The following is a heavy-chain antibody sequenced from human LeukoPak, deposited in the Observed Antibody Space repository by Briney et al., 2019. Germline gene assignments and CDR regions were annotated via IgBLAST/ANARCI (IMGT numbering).Heavy chain of an antibody. Sequence: GVSLRLSCAASGFTFCSYWMSWGRQAPGKGLEGVSYINSTAYTIFYADSVKGRFTISRDNAKNSLYLQMNSLGAEDTAIYYCARVDYDRSGEDANAEYFQHWGQGTLVTVSS. CDR1: GFTFCSYW. V-gene: IGHV3-11*04. D-gene: IGHD3-22*01. CDR2: INSTAYTI. J-gene: IGHJ1*01. CDR3: ARVDYDRSGEDANAEYFQH.